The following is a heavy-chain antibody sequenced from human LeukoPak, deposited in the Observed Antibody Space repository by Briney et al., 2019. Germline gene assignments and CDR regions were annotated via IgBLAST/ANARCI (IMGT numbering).Heavy chain of an antibody. V-gene: IGHV3-7*05. Sequence: GGSLRLSCAASGFTFSSYWMSWVRQAPGKGLEWVANIKQDGSEKYYVDSVKGRFTISRDNAKNSLYLQMNSLRAEDTAVYYCASVTYYYGSGSYRTPPAFDYWGQGTLVTVSS. J-gene: IGHJ4*02. CDR3: ASVTYYYGSGSYRTPPAFDY. D-gene: IGHD3-10*01. CDR2: IKQDGSEK. CDR1: GFTFSSYW.